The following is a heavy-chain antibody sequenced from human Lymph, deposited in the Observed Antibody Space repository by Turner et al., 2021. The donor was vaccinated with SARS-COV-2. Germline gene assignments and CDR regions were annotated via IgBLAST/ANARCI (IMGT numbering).Heavy chain of an antibody. V-gene: IGHV3-53*02. CDR1: GIIVSRNY. D-gene: IGHD6-13*01. J-gene: IGHJ6*02. CDR3: ARDLGTYGMDV. CDR2: IYSGGTT. Sequence: EVSLVETGGGFVQPGWSVRPPCSASGIIVSRNYMKWVRQGPGKGLEWVSVIYSGGTTYYADSVKGRFTISRDNSKNTLYLQMNSLRVEDTAVYYCARDLGTYGMDVWGQGTTVTVSS.